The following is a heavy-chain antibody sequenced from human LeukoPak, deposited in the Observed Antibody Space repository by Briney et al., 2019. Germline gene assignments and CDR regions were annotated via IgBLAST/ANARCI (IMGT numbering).Heavy chain of an antibody. CDR3: ARLGGGSHYYDF. Sequence: ASVKVSCNSSGFTFINSRITWVRQAPGQGLEWMGWISAYYGNTYYVENFEGRVAMTRDTSTSTAFMELRSLTADDTAVYYCARLGGGSHYYDFWGQGTLVTVSP. J-gene: IGHJ4*02. D-gene: IGHD4-23*01. CDR2: ISAYYGNT. CDR1: GFTFINSR. V-gene: IGHV1-18*01.